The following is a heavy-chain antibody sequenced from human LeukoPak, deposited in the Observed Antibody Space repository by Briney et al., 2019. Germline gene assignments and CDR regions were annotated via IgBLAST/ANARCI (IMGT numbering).Heavy chain of an antibody. CDR1: GYTFTSYA. Sequence: ASVKVSCKASGYTFTSYAISWVRQAPGQGLEWMGGIIPIFGTANYAQKFQGRVTITTGESTSTAYMELSSLRSEDTAVYYCARDHNYDSSGYYRLDYWGQGTLVTVSS. D-gene: IGHD3-22*01. CDR2: IIPIFGTA. V-gene: IGHV1-69*05. CDR3: ARDHNYDSSGYYRLDY. J-gene: IGHJ4*02.